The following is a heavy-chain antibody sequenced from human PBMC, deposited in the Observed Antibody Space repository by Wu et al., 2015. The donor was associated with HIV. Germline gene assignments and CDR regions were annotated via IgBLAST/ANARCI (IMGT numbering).Heavy chain of an antibody. CDR2: INPNSGGT. CDR3: ARSMKSAATPVFDSWFDP. V-gene: IGHV1-2*02. J-gene: IGHJ5*02. D-gene: IGHD3-10*02. CDR1: GDGFTSYA. Sequence: VQLVQFGAEVKKPGSSVKVTCKASGDGFTSYAISWVRQAPGQGLEWMGWINPNSGGTNYAQKFQGRVTLTRDTSIGTAYMELSRLRSDDTAVYYCARSMKSAATPVFDSWFDPWGQGTLVTVSS.